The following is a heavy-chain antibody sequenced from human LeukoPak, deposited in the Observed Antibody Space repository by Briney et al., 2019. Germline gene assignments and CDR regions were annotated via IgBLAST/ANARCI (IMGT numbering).Heavy chain of an antibody. D-gene: IGHD1-26*01. V-gene: IGHV3-30*18. Sequence: PGRSLRLSCAASGFTFSSYGMHWVRQAPGKGLEWVAVISYDGSNKYYADSVKGRFTISRDNSKNTLYLQMNSLRAEDTAVYYCAKGTIVGAFHPHRYFDYWGQGTLVTVSS. CDR1: GFTFSSYG. J-gene: IGHJ4*02. CDR3: AKGTIVGAFHPHRYFDY. CDR2: ISYDGSNK.